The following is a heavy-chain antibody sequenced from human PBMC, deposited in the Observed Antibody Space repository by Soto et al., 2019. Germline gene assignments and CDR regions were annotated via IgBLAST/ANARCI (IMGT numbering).Heavy chain of an antibody. CDR2: IYYSGST. Sequence: SETLSLTCTVSGGSISSGGYYWSWIRQHPGKGLEWIGYIYYSGSTYYNPSLKSRVTISVDTSKNQFSLKLSSVTAADTAVYYCARNGYYDFWRGYYTLDAFDTWGQGTMVTVSS. CDR3: ARNGYYDFWRGYYTLDAFDT. J-gene: IGHJ3*02. D-gene: IGHD3-3*01. V-gene: IGHV4-31*03. CDR1: GGSISSGGYY.